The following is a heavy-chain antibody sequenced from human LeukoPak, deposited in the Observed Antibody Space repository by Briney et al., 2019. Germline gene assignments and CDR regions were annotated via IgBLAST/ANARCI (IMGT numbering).Heavy chain of an antibody. CDR3: ARGVGYCSGGSCYYNWFDP. Sequence: ASVKVSCKASGYTFTSYDINWVRQATGQGTEWMGWMNPNSGNTGYAQKFQGRVTMTRNTSISTAYMELSSLRSEDTAVYYCARGVGYCSGGSCYYNWFDPWGQGTLVTVSS. CDR1: GYTFTSYD. J-gene: IGHJ5*02. CDR2: MNPNSGNT. V-gene: IGHV1-8*01. D-gene: IGHD2-15*01.